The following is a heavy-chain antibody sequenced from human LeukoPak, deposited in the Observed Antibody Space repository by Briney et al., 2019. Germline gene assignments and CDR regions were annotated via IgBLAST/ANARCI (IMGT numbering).Heavy chain of an antibody. CDR2: FDPEDGET. D-gene: IGHD2-21*02. CDR3: ATAYCGGDCYSGDWFDP. J-gene: IGHJ5*02. Sequence: ASVKVSCKVSGYTLTELSMHWVRQAPGKGLEWMGGFDPEDGETIYAQKFQGRVTMTEDTSTDTAYMELSSLRSEDTAVYYCATAYCGGDCYSGDWFDPWGQGTLVTVSS. V-gene: IGHV1-24*01. CDR1: GYTLTELS.